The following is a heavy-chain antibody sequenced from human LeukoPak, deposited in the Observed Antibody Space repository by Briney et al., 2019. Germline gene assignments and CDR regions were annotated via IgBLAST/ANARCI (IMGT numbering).Heavy chain of an antibody. D-gene: IGHD3-3*02. Sequence: PGGSLRLSCAASGFTVSSNYMSWVRQAPGKGLEWVSVIYSGGSTYYADSVKGRFTISRDNSKNTLCLQMNGLRAEDTAVYYCARVSPPSGDAFDIWGQGTMVTVS. V-gene: IGHV3-53*01. J-gene: IGHJ3*02. CDR2: IYSGGST. CDR3: ARVSPPSGDAFDI. CDR1: GFTVSSNY.